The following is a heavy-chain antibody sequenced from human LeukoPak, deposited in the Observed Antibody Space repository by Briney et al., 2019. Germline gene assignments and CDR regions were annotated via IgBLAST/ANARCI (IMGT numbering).Heavy chain of an antibody. J-gene: IGHJ4*02. CDR2: IYAGGNT. CDR3: VRGLAASFNY. Sequence: PGGSLRLSCAASTFTVSTNYMSWVRQAPGKGLEWVSVIYAGGNTNYADSVKGRFTISRDNSKNTVYLQMNSLRAEDTAVYYCVRGLAASFNYWGQGTLVSVSS. D-gene: IGHD1-26*01. V-gene: IGHV3-53*01. CDR1: TFTVSTNY.